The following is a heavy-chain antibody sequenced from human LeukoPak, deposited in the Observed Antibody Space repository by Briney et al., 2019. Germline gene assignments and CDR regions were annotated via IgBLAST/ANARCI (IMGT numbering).Heavy chain of an antibody. D-gene: IGHD2/OR15-2a*01. CDR2: INSDGSWT. CDR3: VSFYETD. Sequence: GGSLRLSCAASGNYWMHWVRQAPGKGLVWVSHINSDGSWTSYADSVKGRFTISKDNAKNTVYLQRNNLRAEDTAVYYCVSFYETDWGRGTLVTVSS. V-gene: IGHV3-74*01. J-gene: IGHJ4*02. CDR1: GNYW.